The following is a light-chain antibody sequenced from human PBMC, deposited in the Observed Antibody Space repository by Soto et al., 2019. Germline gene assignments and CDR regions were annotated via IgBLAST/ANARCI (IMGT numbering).Light chain of an antibody. CDR2: QVS. CDR3: SSYTSSNTLV. CDR1: NGDVGAYDY. V-gene: IGLV2-14*01. J-gene: IGLJ1*01. Sequence: QSALTQPASVSGSPGQSITISCTGTNGDVGAYDYVSWYQQHPGKAPKLMISQVSNRPSGVSNRFSGSKSGNTASLTISGLQAEDEADYYCSSYTSSNTLVFGTGTKLTVL.